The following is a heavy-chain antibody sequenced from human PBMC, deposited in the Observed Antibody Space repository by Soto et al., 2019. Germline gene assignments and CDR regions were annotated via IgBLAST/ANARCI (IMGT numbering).Heavy chain of an antibody. V-gene: IGHV1-2*04. CDR3: ARPPDPWEPYAFHI. CDR1: GYTFTAYY. D-gene: IGHD1-26*01. Sequence: QEQLVQSGAEVKKPGASVRVSCKASGYTFTAYYIPWLRQAPGQGLEWMGWVNPHSGATVIAQKFLGSVTLTTDTSITTAYMDLTSLTSDDTALYYCARPPDPWEPYAFHIWGHGTLVTDSS. CDR2: VNPHSGAT. J-gene: IGHJ3*02.